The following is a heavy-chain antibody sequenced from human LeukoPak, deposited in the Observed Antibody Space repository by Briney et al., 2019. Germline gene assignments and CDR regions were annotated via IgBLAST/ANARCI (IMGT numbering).Heavy chain of an antibody. D-gene: IGHD3-22*01. J-gene: IGHJ3*02. CDR2: MNPNSGNT. Sequence: ASVKVSCKASGYTFTGYYMHWVRQATGQGLEWMGWMNPNSGNTGYAQKFQGRVTMTRNTSISTAYMELSSLRSEDTAVYYCAFPHYYDSSGYYYPDAFDIWGQGTMVTVSS. CDR3: AFPHYYDSSGYYYPDAFDI. CDR1: GYTFTGYY. V-gene: IGHV1-8*02.